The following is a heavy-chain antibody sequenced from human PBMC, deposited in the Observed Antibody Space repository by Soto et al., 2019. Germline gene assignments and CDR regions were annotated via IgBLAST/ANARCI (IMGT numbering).Heavy chain of an antibody. V-gene: IGHV3-72*01. CDR2: IRNKANSYST. Sequence: EVQVVESGGGLVQPGGSLRLSCAASGFTFSDHYMDWVRQAPGKELEWVGRIRNKANSYSTEYAASVKGRFTISRDDSKNSVDLQMNSLKTEDTAVYFCVRVRLGITTRVFDYWGQGTLVTVSS. CDR1: GFTFSDHY. D-gene: IGHD1-20*01. J-gene: IGHJ4*02. CDR3: VRVRLGITTRVFDY.